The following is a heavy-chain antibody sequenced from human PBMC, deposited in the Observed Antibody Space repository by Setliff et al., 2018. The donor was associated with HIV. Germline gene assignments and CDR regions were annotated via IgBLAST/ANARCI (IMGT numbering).Heavy chain of an antibody. CDR1: GGSISSGSYY. CDR3: ARETYYYDNPQYYYYYMDV. CDR2: IYTGGST. J-gene: IGHJ6*03. V-gene: IGHV4-61*02. D-gene: IGHD3-22*01. Sequence: PSETLSLTCTVSGGSISSGSYYWSWIRQPAGKGLEGIGRIYTGGSTKYNPSLKSRVTISVDTSKNQFSLKLRSVTAADTAVYYCARETYYYDNPQYYYYYMDVWGKGTTVTVSS.